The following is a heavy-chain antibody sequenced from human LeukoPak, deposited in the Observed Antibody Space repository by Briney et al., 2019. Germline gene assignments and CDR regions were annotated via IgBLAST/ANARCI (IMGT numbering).Heavy chain of an antibody. D-gene: IGHD3-22*01. CDR1: GYTFITYG. CDR2: TNPRNGNT. CDR3: ARVGYDSSGHHRYAFDI. J-gene: IGHJ3*02. Sequence: ASVKVSCKASGYTFITYGTSWVRQAPGQGLEWMGWTNPRNGNTNYVQNLQGRVTMTTDTSTSTAYMELRSLRSDDTAVYYCARVGYDSSGHHRYAFDIWGQGTMVTVSS. V-gene: IGHV1-18*01.